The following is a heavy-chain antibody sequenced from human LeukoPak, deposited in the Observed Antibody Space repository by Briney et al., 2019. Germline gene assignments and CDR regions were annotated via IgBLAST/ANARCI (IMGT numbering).Heavy chain of an antibody. J-gene: IGHJ4*02. CDR1: GFTFNIYW. CDR2: IKQDGSEK. D-gene: IGHD6-19*01. V-gene: IGHV3-7*01. CDR3: ARSRWLDAFDY. Sequence: PGGSLRLSCAASGFTFNIYWMSWVRQAPGKGLEWVAYIKQDGSEKYYVDSVKGRFTISRDNAKNSLYLQMNSLRADDTAVYYCARSRWLDAFDYWGQGTLVTVSS.